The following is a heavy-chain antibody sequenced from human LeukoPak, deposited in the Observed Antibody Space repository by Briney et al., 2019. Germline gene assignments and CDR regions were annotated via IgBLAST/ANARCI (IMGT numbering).Heavy chain of an antibody. V-gene: IGHV4-59*01. CDR1: GGSISSYY. Sequence: SETLSLTCTVSGGSISSYYWSWIRQPPGKGLECIGYIYYSGSTNYNPSLKSRVTISVDTSKNQFSLKVSSVTAADTAVYYRARVTSGGDYYGMDVWGQGTTVTVSS. CDR2: IYYSGST. D-gene: IGHD6-19*01. CDR3: ARVTSGGDYYGMDV. J-gene: IGHJ6*02.